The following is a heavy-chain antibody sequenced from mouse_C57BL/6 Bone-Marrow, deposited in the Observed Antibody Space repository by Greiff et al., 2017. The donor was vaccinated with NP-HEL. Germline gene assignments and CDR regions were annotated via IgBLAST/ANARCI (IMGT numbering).Heavy chain of an antibody. CDR2: ISSGGDYI. CDR3: TRERGYYGNYFYYFDY. D-gene: IGHD2-1*01. J-gene: IGHJ2*01. V-gene: IGHV5-9-1*02. CDR1: GFTFSSYA. Sequence: EVKVVESGEGLVKPGGSLKLSCAASGFTFSSYAMSWVRQTPEKRLEWVAYISSGGDYIYYADTVKGRFTISRDNARNTLYLQMSSLKSEDTAMYYCTRERGYYGNYFYYFDYWGQGTTLTVSS.